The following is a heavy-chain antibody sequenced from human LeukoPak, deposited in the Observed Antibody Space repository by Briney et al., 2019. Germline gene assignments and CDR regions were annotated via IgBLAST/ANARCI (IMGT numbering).Heavy chain of an antibody. CDR3: AREREDTAMFRFVES. CDR1: GGSITSGGYY. D-gene: IGHD5-18*01. J-gene: IGHJ4*02. CDR2: IYHDGSI. V-gene: IGHV4-31*02. Sequence: SQTLSLTWTISGGSITSGGYYGTWIRQYPGKGLEWIGFIYHDGSIYHNPSLKIRVTIALDASNIHFPWNLSSVTAADTAVYYCAREREDTAMFRFVESWGQGTLVTVSS.